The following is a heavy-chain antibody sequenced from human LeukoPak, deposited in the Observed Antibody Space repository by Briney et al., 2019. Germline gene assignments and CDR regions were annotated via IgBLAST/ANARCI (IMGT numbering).Heavy chain of an antibody. D-gene: IGHD4-17*01. CDR3: ARHSDDYGDYVGDDAFDI. J-gene: IGHJ3*02. Sequence: GASLQISCQGSGSIVTSYWIGWVRPLPGKGLEWMGIIYLGDSDTRYSPSFQGQVTISGDKSIGTAYLQWSSLKASDTAMYYCARHSDDYGDYVGDDAFDIWGQGTMVTVSS. V-gene: IGHV5-51*01. CDR2: IYLGDSDT. CDR1: GSIVTSYW.